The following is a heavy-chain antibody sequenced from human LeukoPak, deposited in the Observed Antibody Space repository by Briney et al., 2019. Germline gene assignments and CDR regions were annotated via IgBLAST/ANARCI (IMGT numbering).Heavy chain of an antibody. Sequence: PSETLSLTCAVSGGSFSGYYWSWIRQPPGKGLEWIGEINHSGSTNYNPSLKSRVTISVDTSKNQFSLKLSSVTAADTAVYYCARVGGGDPNWFDPWGQGTLVTVSS. D-gene: IGHD2-21*02. J-gene: IGHJ5*02. CDR2: INHSGST. CDR1: GGSFSGYY. CDR3: ARVGGGDPNWFDP. V-gene: IGHV4-34*01.